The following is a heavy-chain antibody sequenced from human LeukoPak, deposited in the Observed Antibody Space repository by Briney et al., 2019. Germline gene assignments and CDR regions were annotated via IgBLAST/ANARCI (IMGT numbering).Heavy chain of an antibody. CDR3: ANVDTAMVS. J-gene: IGHJ4*02. CDR1: GFTFSSYA. Sequence: GGSLRLSGAASGFTFSSYAMSWVRQAPGKGLEWVSAISGSGGSTYYADSVKGRFTISGDNSKNTLYLQMNSLRAEDTAVYYCANVDTAMVSWGQGTLVTVSS. V-gene: IGHV3-23*01. D-gene: IGHD5-18*01. CDR2: ISGSGGST.